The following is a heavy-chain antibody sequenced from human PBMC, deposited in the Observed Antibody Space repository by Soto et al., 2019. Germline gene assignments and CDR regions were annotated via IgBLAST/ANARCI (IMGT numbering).Heavy chain of an antibody. CDR2: IIPILGIA. V-gene: IGHV1-69*08. CDR3: ARDLGDYRSNWFDP. Sequence: QVQLVQSGAEVKKPGSSVKVSCKASGGTFSSYTISWVRQAPGQGLEWMGRIIPILGIANYAQKFQGRVTINADKSTSTAYMELSSLRSEDTAVYYCARDLGDYRSNWFDPWCQGTLVTVSS. CDR1: GGTFSSYT. J-gene: IGHJ5*02. D-gene: IGHD4-17*01.